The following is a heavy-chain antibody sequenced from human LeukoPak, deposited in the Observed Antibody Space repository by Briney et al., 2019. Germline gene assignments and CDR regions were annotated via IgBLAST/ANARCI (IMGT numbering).Heavy chain of an antibody. J-gene: IGHJ4*02. D-gene: IGHD4-11*01. Sequence: SETLSLTCAVYGGSFSGYHWSWIRQPPGKGLEWIGEINHSGSTNYNPSLKSRVTISVDTSKNQFSLKLSSVTAADTAVYYCANNDYSNYGSDYWGQGTLVTVSS. CDR3: ANNDYSNYGSDY. CDR2: INHSGST. V-gene: IGHV4-34*01. CDR1: GGSFSGYH.